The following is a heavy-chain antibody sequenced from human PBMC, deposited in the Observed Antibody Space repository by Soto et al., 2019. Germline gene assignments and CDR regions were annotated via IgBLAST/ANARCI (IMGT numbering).Heavy chain of an antibody. Sequence: EVQLVESGGGLVQPGGSLRLSCAASGFTFSNYDMHWVRQATGKGLEWVSAIDIAGDTYYPDSVKGRFTISREKAKNSLYLQMNSLRADDTAVYYCARDHLGIAAGDFDLWGQGTLVTVSS. CDR2: IDIAGDT. CDR3: ARDHLGIAAGDFDL. D-gene: IGHD6-19*01. CDR1: GFTFSNYD. V-gene: IGHV3-13*01. J-gene: IGHJ4*02.